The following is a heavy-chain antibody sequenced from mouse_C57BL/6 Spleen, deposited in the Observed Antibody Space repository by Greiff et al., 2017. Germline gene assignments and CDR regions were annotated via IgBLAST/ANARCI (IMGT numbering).Heavy chain of an antibody. CDR2: IDPSDSET. D-gene: IGHD2-4*01. CDR1: GYTFTSYW. Sequence: VQLQQPGAELVRPGSSVKLSCKASGYTFTSYWMHWVKQRPIQGLEWIGNIDPSDSETHYNQKFKDKATLTVDKSSSTAYMQLSSLTSEDSAVYYCASLYDYDGAMDYWGQGTSVTGSS. CDR3: ASLYDYDGAMDY. V-gene: IGHV1-52*01. J-gene: IGHJ4*01.